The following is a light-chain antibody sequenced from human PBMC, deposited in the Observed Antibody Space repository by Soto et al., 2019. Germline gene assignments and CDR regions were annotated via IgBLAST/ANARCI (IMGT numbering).Light chain of an antibody. V-gene: IGLV2-8*01. CDR1: STDIGTYNS. CDR3: SSYAGRDTYMT. CDR2: EVN. J-gene: IGLJ2*01. Sequence: QSVLTQPASVSGSPGRSITISCTGTSTDIGTYNSVSWYQHHPGKAPKLILYEVNKRPSGVSDRFSGSKFGNTASLTVSGLQAEDEADYYCSSYAGRDTYMTFGGGTKLTVL.